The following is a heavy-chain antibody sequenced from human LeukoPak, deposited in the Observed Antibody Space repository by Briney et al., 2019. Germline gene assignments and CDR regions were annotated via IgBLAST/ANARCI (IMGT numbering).Heavy chain of an antibody. J-gene: IGHJ2*01. CDR2: IYYSGRT. CDR3: ASRIAAAGLWYFDL. D-gene: IGHD6-13*01. Sequence: KPSETLSLTCTVSGGSISSYYWSWIRQPPGKGLELIGYIYYSGRTNYNPSLKSRVTISVDTSKNQFSLKLSSVTAADTAVYYCASRIAAAGLWYFDLWGRGTLVTVSS. CDR1: GGSISSYY. V-gene: IGHV4-59*08.